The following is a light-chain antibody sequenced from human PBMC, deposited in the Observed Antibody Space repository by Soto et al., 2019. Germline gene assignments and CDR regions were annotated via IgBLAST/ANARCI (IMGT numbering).Light chain of an antibody. Sequence: LTQPASVSGSPGQSITISCTGTSSDVGGYNYVSWYQHHPGKAPKLMIYDVSNRPSGVSNRFSGSKSGNTASLTISGLQPEDEAYYYCCSYTTSNTRQIVFGTGTNVTVL. CDR3: CSYTTSNTRQIV. J-gene: IGLJ1*01. CDR2: DVS. CDR1: SSDVGGYNY. V-gene: IGLV2-14*03.